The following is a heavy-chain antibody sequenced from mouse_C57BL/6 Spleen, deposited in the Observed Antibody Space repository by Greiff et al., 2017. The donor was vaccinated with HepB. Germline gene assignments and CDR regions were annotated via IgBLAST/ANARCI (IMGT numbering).Heavy chain of an antibody. J-gene: IGHJ4*01. Sequence: DVKLQESGPVLVKPGASVKMSCKASGYTFTDYYMNWVKQSHGKSLEWIGVINPYHGGTSYNQKFKGKATLTVDKSSSTAYMELNSLTSEDSAVYYCSYYYDDAMDYWGQGTSVTVSS. V-gene: IGHV1-19*01. D-gene: IGHD2-4*01. CDR2: INPYHGGT. CDR3: SYYYDDAMDY. CDR1: GYTFTDYY.